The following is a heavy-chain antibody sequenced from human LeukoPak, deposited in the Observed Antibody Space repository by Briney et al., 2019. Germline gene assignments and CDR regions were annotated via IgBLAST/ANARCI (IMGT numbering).Heavy chain of an antibody. J-gene: IGHJ5*02. V-gene: IGHV5-51*01. CDR2: IYPGDSDT. Sequence: GESLKISRKGSGYSFTSYWIGWVRQMPGKGLEWIGIIYPGDSDTRYSPSFQGQVTISADKSISTAYLQWSSLKASDTAMYYCARVIVVVPAAMGKYNWFDPWGQGTLVTVSS. CDR3: ARVIVVVPAAMGKYNWFDP. CDR1: GYSFTSYW. D-gene: IGHD2-2*01.